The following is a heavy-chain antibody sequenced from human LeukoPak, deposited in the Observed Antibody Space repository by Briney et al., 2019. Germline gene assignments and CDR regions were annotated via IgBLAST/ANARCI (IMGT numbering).Heavy chain of an antibody. V-gene: IGHV4-39*07. J-gene: IGHJ4*02. CDR2: IYYSGST. CDR1: GGPISSSSYY. CDR3: ARIYCSSTSCYTGIAAAGIVF. D-gene: IGHD2-2*02. Sequence: SETLSLTCTVSGGPISSSSYYWGWIRQPPGKGLEWIGSIYYSGSTYYNPSLRSRVTISVDTSKNQFSLKLSSVTAADTAMYYRARIYCSSTSCYTGIAAAGIVFWGQGTLVTVSS.